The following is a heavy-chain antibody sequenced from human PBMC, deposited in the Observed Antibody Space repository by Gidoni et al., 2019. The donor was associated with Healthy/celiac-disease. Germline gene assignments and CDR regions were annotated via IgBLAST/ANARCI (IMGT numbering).Heavy chain of an antibody. D-gene: IGHD5-18*01. CDR2: ISGSGGST. V-gene: IGHV3-23*01. CDR1: GFTFSSYA. J-gene: IGHJ4*02. Sequence: EVQPLESGGCLVQPGGSLRLSCSASGFTFSSYAMSWVRQAPGKGLEWVSAISGSGGSTYYADSVKGRFTISRDNSKNTLYLQMNSLRAEDTAVYYCAKDRGQLWYANYFDYWGQGTLVTVSS. CDR3: AKDRGQLWYANYFDY.